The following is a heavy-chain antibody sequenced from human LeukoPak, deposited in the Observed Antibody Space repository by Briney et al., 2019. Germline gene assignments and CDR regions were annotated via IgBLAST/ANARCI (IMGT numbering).Heavy chain of an antibody. D-gene: IGHD3-10*01. CDR1: GGTFSSYA. Sequence: GASVKVSCTASGGTFSSYAISWVRQAPGQGLEWMGGIIPIFGTANYAQKFQGRVTITADESTSTAYMELSSLRSEDTAVYYCARVLLWFGELPAWFDPWGQGTLVTVSS. CDR2: IIPIFGTA. V-gene: IGHV1-69*01. CDR3: ARVLLWFGELPAWFDP. J-gene: IGHJ5*02.